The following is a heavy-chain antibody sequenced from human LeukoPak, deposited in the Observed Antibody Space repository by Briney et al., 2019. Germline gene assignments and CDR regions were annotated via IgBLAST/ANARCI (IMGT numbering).Heavy chain of an antibody. CDR3: ARVMYGYSSSWYDY. CDR2: IYHSGST. V-gene: IGHV4-4*02. D-gene: IGHD6-13*01. J-gene: IGHJ4*02. CDR1: GGSISSSNW. Sequence: SETLSLTFAVSGGSISSSNWWSWVRQPPGKGLEWIGEIYHSGSTNYNPSLKSRVTISVDKSKNQFSLKLSSVTAADTAVYYCARVMYGYSSSWYDYWGQGTLVTVSS.